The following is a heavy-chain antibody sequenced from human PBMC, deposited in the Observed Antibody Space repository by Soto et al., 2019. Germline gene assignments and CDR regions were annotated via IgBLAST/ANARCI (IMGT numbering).Heavy chain of an antibody. CDR3: ARFSAAGRVFDY. CDR2: ITSSGKFT. V-gene: IGHV3-11*06. Sequence: GGSLRLSCAASGFSFSDYYMSWIRQAPGKTLEYISYITSSGKFTHHADSMKGRLTISRDNAKNSVFLQMNSLRVDDTGIYYCARFSAAGRVFDYWGQGTPVTVSS. J-gene: IGHJ4*02. CDR1: GFSFSDYY. D-gene: IGHD6-13*01.